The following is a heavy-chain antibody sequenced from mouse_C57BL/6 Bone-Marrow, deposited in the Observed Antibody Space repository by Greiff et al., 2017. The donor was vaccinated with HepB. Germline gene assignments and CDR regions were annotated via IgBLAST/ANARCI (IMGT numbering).Heavy chain of an antibody. CDR3: ARDAMDY. CDR1: GYTFTSYW. J-gene: IGHJ4*01. CDR2: IDPSDSYT. V-gene: IGHV1-59*01. Sequence: QVQLQQPGAELVRPGTSVKLSCKASGYTFTSYWMLWVKQRPGQGLEWIGVIDPSDSYTNYNQKFKGKATLTVDTSSSTAYMQLSSLTSEDSAVYYCARDAMDYWGQGTSVTVSS.